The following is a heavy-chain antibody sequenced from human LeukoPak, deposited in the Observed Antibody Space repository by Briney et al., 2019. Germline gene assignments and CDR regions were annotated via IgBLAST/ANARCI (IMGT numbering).Heavy chain of an antibody. J-gene: IGHJ4*02. CDR2: IYYSGST. CDR3: ARVSRLLGGFDY. D-gene: IGHD1-1*01. V-gene: IGHV4-30-4*01. CDR1: GDSISSGDYY. Sequence: SQTLSLTCTVSGDSISSGDYYWSWIRQPPGKGLEWIGYIYYSGSTYYNPSLKSRVTISVDTSKNQFSLKLSSVTAADTAVYYCARVSRLLGGFDYWGQGTLVTVSS.